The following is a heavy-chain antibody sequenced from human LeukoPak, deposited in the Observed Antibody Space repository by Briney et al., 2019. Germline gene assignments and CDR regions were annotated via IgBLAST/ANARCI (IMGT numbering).Heavy chain of an antibody. V-gene: IGHV1-18*01. D-gene: IGHD3-22*01. Sequence: ASVKVSCKASGYTFTSYGISWVRQAPGQGLEWMGWVSAYNGNTNYAQKLQGRVTMTTDTSTSTAYMELRSLRSDDTAVYYCATPLYDSSGYSPEYYFAYGAQGTLVTVS. CDR2: VSAYNGNT. J-gene: IGHJ4*02. CDR3: ATPLYDSSGYSPEYYFAY. CDR1: GYTFTSYG.